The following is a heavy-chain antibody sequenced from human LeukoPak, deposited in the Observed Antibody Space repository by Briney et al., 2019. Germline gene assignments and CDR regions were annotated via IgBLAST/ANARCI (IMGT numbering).Heavy chain of an antibody. V-gene: IGHV1-2*02. Sequence: GASVKVSCKASGYTFTGYYMHWVRQAPGQGLEWMGWINPNSGGTNYAQKFQGRVTMTRDTSISTAYMELSRLRSDDRAVYYCARAPYGRWELHEYYYYVDVWGKGTTVTVSS. CDR2: INPNSGGT. D-gene: IGHD1-26*01. J-gene: IGHJ6*03. CDR3: ARAPYGRWELHEYYYYVDV. CDR1: GYTFTGYY.